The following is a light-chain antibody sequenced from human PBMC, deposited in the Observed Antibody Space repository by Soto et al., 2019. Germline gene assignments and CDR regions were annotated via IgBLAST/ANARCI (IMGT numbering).Light chain of an antibody. CDR2: KAS. V-gene: IGKV1-5*03. J-gene: IGKJ4*01. CDR3: LQYNSYPLT. Sequence: DIQMTQSPSTLSASVGDRVTITCRASQSISSWVAWYQQKPGKAPNLLIYKASSLESGVPSRFSGSGSGTEFPLTISSLQPDDFATYYCLQYNSYPLTFGGWTKVEIK. CDR1: QSISSW.